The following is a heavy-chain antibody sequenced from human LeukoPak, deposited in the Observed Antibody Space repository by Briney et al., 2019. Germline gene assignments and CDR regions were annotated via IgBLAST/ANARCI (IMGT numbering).Heavy chain of an antibody. D-gene: IGHD3-3*01. CDR2: IKQDGSEK. CDR3: ARAWSAYPFDY. J-gene: IGHJ4*02. V-gene: IGHV3-7*03. CDR1: GFTFTNYW. Sequence: GGSLRLSCTTSGFTFTNYWMSWVRQAPGRGPEWVANIKQDGSEKYYVDSVKGRFTISRDNTKKSLYLQMNSLRAEDTAVYYCARAWSAYPFDYWGQGTLVTVSS.